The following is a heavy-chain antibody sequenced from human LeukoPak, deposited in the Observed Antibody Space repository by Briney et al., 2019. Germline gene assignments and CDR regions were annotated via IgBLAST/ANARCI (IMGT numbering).Heavy chain of an antibody. CDR3: ARGVGVPYCGGDCPRRGRNWFDP. CDR2: MNPNSGNT. Sequence: ASVKVSCKASGYTFTSYDINWVRQATGQGLEWMGWMNPNSGNTGYAQKFQGRVTITRNTSISTAYMELSSLRSEDTAVYYCARGVGVPYCGGDCPRRGRNWFDPWGQGTLVTVSS. CDR1: GYTFTSYD. V-gene: IGHV1-8*03. D-gene: IGHD2-21*01. J-gene: IGHJ5*02.